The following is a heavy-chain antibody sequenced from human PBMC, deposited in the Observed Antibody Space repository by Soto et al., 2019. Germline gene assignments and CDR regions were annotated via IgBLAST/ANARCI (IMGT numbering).Heavy chain of an antibody. J-gene: IGHJ6*02. Sequence: GGSLRLSCAASGFTFSSYAMYWVRQAPGKGLEWVAVISYDGSNKYYADSVKGRFTISRDNSKNTLYLQMNSLRAEDTAVYYCARVNRGYCSGGSCYSGFYYYYYGMDVWGQGTTVTVSS. CDR1: GFTFSSYA. V-gene: IGHV3-30-3*01. CDR3: ARVNRGYCSGGSCYSGFYYYYYGMDV. CDR2: ISYDGSNK. D-gene: IGHD2-15*01.